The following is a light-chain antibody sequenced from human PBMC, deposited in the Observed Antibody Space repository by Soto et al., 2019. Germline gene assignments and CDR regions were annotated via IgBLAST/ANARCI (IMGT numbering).Light chain of an antibody. CDR3: QTWGTGIVV. CDR2: LNSDGSH. CDR1: SGHSSYA. V-gene: IGLV4-69*01. J-gene: IGLJ2*01. Sequence: VVTQSPSASAYLGASVKLTCTLSSGHSSYAIAWHQQQPEKGPRYLMKLNSDGSHSKGDGIPDRFSGSSSGAERYLTISSLQSEDEADYYCQTWGTGIVVFGGGTKVTVL.